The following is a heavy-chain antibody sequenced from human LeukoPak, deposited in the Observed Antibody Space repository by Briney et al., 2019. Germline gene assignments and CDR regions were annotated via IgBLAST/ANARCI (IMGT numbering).Heavy chain of an antibody. J-gene: IGHJ6*02. V-gene: IGHV4-61*08. CDR1: GFSLSTSGMC. CDR2: VYHSGST. CDR3: ARGRPEDV. Sequence: SGPTLVNPTQTLTLTCTFSGFSLSTSGMCVSWIRQPPGKALEWLGHVYHSGSTNYNPSLKTRVTISVDTSKNQFSLKLSSVTAADTAVYYCARGRPEDVWGQGTTVTVSS.